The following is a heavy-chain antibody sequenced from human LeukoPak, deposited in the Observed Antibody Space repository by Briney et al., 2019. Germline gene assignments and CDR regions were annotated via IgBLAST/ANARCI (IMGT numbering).Heavy chain of an antibody. V-gene: IGHV4-39*01. CDR3: ARWQQLTIDY. Sequence: PSETLSLTCTVSGGSISSSTFYWGWIRQPPGKGLEWIGSIFSGGSTYYNPSLKSRVTISVDTSKNQFSLKLSSVTAADTAVYYCARWQQLTIDYWGQGTLVTVSS. D-gene: IGHD6-13*01. CDR1: GGSISSSTFY. CDR2: IFSGGST. J-gene: IGHJ4*02.